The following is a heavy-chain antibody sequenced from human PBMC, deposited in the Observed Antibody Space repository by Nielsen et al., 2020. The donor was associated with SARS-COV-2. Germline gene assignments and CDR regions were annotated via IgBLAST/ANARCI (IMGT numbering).Heavy chain of an antibody. Sequence: GGSLRLSCAASGFTFDDYAMHWVRQAPGKGLEWVSGISWNSGSIGYADSVKGRFTISRDNAKNSLYLQMNSLRAEDTALYYCAKDIRIAAAGTGYYGMDVWGQGTTVTVSS. CDR1: GFTFDDYA. CDR3: AKDIRIAAAGTGYYGMDV. J-gene: IGHJ6*02. V-gene: IGHV3-9*01. CDR2: ISWNSGSI. D-gene: IGHD6-13*01.